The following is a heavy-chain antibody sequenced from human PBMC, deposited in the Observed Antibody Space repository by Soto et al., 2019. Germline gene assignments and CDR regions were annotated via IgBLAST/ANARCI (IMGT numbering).Heavy chain of an antibody. CDR1: GFTFSSYA. J-gene: IGHJ4*02. CDR3: AKRIMATIGHFDS. CDR2: ISGIGHST. D-gene: IGHD5-12*01. V-gene: IGHV3-23*01. Sequence: PGGSLRLSCAASGFTFSSYAMRWVRQAPGKGLEWVSAISGIGHSTYYADSVKGRFTISRDNSKNTLYLQMNSLRAEDTAVYYCAKRIMATIGHFDSWGQGTLVTVSS.